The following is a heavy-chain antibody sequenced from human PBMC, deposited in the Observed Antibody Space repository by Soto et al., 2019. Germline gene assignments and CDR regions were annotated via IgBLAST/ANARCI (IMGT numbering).Heavy chain of an antibody. CDR1: GGTFSSYA. Sequence: QVQLVQSGAEVKKPGSSVKVSCKASGGTFSSYAISWVRQAPGQGLEWMGGIIPIFGTANYVQRFQGRVTITADESTSTAYMELRSLRSDDSAVYYCARHVPAAGYYYGMDVWGKWTTVTVSS. D-gene: IGHD2-2*01. V-gene: IGHV1-69*12. CDR3: ARHVPAAGYYYGMDV. J-gene: IGHJ6*04. CDR2: IIPIFGTA.